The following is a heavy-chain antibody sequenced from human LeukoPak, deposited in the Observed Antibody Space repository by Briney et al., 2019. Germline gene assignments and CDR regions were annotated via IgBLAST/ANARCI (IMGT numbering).Heavy chain of an antibody. V-gene: IGHV3-23*01. J-gene: IGHJ4*02. Sequence: GGSLRLSCVVSGFTFRSYAMSWVRQAPGKGLEWVSSISGSGGSTYYVDSVKGRFTISRDNAKNTLYLQMNSLRAEDTAVYYCARARYCSSTSCYPEDYWGQGTLVTVSS. CDR3: ARARYCSSTSCYPEDY. CDR1: GFTFRSYA. D-gene: IGHD2-2*01. CDR2: ISGSGGST.